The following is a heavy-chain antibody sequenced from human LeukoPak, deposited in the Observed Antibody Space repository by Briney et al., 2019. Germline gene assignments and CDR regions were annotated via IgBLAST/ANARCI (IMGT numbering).Heavy chain of an antibody. Sequence: EESLKISCKGSGYSFTSYWIGWVRQMPGKGLEWMGIIYPGDSDTRYSPSFQGQVTISADKSISTAYLQWSSLKASDTAMYYCAIHDYGDLWYFDLWGRGTLDTVSS. D-gene: IGHD4-17*01. CDR3: AIHDYGDLWYFDL. CDR2: IYPGDSDT. J-gene: IGHJ2*01. CDR1: GYSFTSYW. V-gene: IGHV5-51*01.